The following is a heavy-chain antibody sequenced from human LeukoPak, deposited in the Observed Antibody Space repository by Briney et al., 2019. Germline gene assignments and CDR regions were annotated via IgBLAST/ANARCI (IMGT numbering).Heavy chain of an antibody. CDR1: GFTFSSYG. V-gene: IGHV3-23*01. CDR2: ISGGGGST. CDR3: AKDLRSTLWLPY. Sequence: GGTLRLSCAASGFTFSSYGMSWVRQAPGKGLEWVSAISGGGGSTYYADSVKGRFTISRDNSKNTLYLQMNSLSAEDTAIYYCAKDLRSTLWLPYWGQGTLVTVSS. D-gene: IGHD3-10*01. J-gene: IGHJ4*02.